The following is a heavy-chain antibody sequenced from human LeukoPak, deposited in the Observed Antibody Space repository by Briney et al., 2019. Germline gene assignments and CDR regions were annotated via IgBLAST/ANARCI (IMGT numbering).Heavy chain of an antibody. Sequence: SETLSLTCTVSGVSISNYYWSWIRQPPGKGLEWIGYIYYSGSTNYNPSLKSRVTISVDRTKNHFSLKLSFVTAADTAVYYCARIEYSSSCDYWGQGTLVTVSS. CDR3: ARIEYSSSCDY. CDR2: IYYSGST. D-gene: IGHD6-6*01. V-gene: IGHV4-59*12. J-gene: IGHJ4*02. CDR1: GVSISNYY.